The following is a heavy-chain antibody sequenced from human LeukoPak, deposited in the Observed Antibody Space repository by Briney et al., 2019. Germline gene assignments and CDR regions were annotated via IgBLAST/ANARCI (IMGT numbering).Heavy chain of an antibody. CDR2: ISYDGSNK. D-gene: IGHD6-19*01. CDR3: AKDRRQWLALDAFDI. CDR1: GFTFSSYG. J-gene: IGHJ3*02. V-gene: IGHV3-30*18. Sequence: PGGSLRLSCAASGFTFSSYGMHWVRQAPGKGLEWVAVISYDGSNKYYADSVKGRFTISRDNSKNTLYLQMNSLRAEDTAVYYCAKDRRQWLALDAFDIWGQGTMVTVSS.